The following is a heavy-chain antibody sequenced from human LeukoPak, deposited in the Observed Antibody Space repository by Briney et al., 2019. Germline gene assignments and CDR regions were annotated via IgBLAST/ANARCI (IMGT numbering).Heavy chain of an antibody. D-gene: IGHD5-12*01. CDR3: ATPTYSGYDWGY. Sequence: GGSLRLSCAASGFTFSSYAMSWVRQAPGKGLEWVSAISGSGGSTYYADSVKGRFTISRDNSKNTLYLQMNSLRAEDTALYYCATPTYSGYDWGYWGQGTLVTVSS. V-gene: IGHV3-23*01. CDR2: ISGSGGST. CDR1: GFTFSSYA. J-gene: IGHJ4*02.